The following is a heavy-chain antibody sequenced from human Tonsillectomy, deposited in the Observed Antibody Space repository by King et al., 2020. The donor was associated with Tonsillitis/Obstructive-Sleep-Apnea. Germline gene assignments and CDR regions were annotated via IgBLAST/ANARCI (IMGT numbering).Heavy chain of an antibody. D-gene: IGHD5-18*01. CDR1: GYSFSSFW. Sequence: QLVQSGAEVKKPGESLKISCQGSGYSFSSFWLGWVRQMPGKGLEWMGIIYPDDSDTRYSPSFQGQVTISADKSISTAYLQWTSLKASDTAMYYCATTAGRDAFDIWGQGTMVTVSS. J-gene: IGHJ3*02. CDR3: ATTAGRDAFDI. V-gene: IGHV5-51*03. CDR2: IYPDDSDT.